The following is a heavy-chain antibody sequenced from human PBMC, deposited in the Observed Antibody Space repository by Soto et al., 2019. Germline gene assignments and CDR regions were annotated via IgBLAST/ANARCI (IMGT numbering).Heavy chain of an antibody. V-gene: IGHV4-59*12. CDR2: IYYSGIT. CDR1: GGSISSYY. Sequence: SETLSLTCTVSGGSISSYYWSWIRQPPGKGLEWIGYIYYSGITDYNPSLKSRVTISVDTSKSQFSLKLSSVTAADTAVYYCGRGGGVYYFDYWGQGTLGTVSS. D-gene: IGHD2-8*02. CDR3: GRGGGVYYFDY. J-gene: IGHJ4*02.